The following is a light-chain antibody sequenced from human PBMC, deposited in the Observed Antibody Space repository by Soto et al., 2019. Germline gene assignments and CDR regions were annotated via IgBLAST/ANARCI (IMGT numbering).Light chain of an antibody. J-gene: IGKJ1*01. V-gene: IGKV3-20*01. CDR3: QQYDRSPWT. Sequence: EIVLTQSPGTLSLSPGERATLSCRASKSDSSSFLAWYKQKAGQAPRLLIYGASSRATGIPDRFSGSGSGTDFTLTISILEPEDFAVYYCQQYDRSPWTFGQGTKVEIK. CDR1: KSDSSSF. CDR2: GAS.